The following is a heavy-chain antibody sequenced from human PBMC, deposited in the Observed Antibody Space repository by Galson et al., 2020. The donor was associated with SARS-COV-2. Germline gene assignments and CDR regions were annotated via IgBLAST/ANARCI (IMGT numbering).Heavy chain of an antibody. V-gene: IGHV3-15*01. D-gene: IGHD3-9*01. CDR3: TTANKAFYNILTGYSYFDY. Sequence: GGSLRLSCAASEFTFSSAWMTWVRQAPGKGLEWVGRIKSNTDGGTTDYAAPVKGRFTISRDDSKNTLYLQMNSLTTEDTALYYCTTANKAFYNILTGYSYFDYWGQGTLVTVSS. CDR1: EFTFSSAW. CDR2: IKSNTDGGTT. J-gene: IGHJ4*02.